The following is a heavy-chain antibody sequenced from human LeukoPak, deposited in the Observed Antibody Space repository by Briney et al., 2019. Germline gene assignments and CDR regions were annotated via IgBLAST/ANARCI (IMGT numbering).Heavy chain of an antibody. CDR3: AREGSPFYYYYMDV. J-gene: IGHJ6*03. V-gene: IGHV1-18*01. CDR1: GYTFTSYG. CDR2: ISTYNGNT. D-gene: IGHD2-15*01. Sequence: ASVRVSCKASGYTFTSYGISWVRQAPGQGLEWMGWISTYNGNTNYAQKLQGRVTMTTDTSTSIAYMELRSLRSDDTAVYYCAREGSPFYYYYMDVWGKGTTVTVSS.